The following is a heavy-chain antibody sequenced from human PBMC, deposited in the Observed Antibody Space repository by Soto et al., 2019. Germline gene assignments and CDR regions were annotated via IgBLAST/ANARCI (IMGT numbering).Heavy chain of an antibody. CDR3: ARGTPAGGVLWFGELSITYYYYGMDV. J-gene: IGHJ6*02. D-gene: IGHD3-10*01. CDR1: GFTFSSYS. CDR2: ISSSSSYI. Sequence: GSLRLSCAASGFTFSSYSMNWVRQAPGKGLEWVSSISSSSSYIYYADSVKGRFTISRDNAKNSLYLQMNSLRAEDTAVYYCARGTPAGGVLWFGELSITYYYYGMDVWGQGTTVTVSS. V-gene: IGHV3-21*01.